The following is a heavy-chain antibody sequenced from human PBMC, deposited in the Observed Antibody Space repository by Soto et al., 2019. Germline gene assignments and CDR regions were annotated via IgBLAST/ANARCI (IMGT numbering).Heavy chain of an antibody. J-gene: IGHJ5*02. D-gene: IGHD2-15*01. CDR1: GFSLSTSGVG. CDR3: AHRRTLLEYCSGGSCYSGWFDP. CDR2: IYWDDDK. V-gene: IGHV2-5*02. Sequence: QITLKESGPTLVKPTQTLTLTCTFSGFSLSTSGVGVGWIRQPPGKALEWLALIYWDDDKRYSPSLKSRLTITKDTSKNQVVLTMTNMDPVDTATYYCAHRRTLLEYCSGGSCYSGWFDPWGQGTLVTVSS.